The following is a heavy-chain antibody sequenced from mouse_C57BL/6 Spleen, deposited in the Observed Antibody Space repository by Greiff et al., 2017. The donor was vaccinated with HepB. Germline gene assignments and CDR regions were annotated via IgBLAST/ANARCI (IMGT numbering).Heavy chain of an antibody. CDR2: INPSTGGT. Sequence: VQLQQSGPELVKPGASVKISCKASGYSFTGYYMNWVKQSPEKSLEWIGEINPSTGGTTYNQKFKAKATLTVDKSSSTAYMQLKSLTSEDSAVYYCARKCYDYEGDYYAMDYWGQGTSVTVSS. CDR3: ARKCYDYEGDYYAMDY. CDR1: GYSFTGYY. V-gene: IGHV1-42*01. J-gene: IGHJ4*01. D-gene: IGHD2-4*01.